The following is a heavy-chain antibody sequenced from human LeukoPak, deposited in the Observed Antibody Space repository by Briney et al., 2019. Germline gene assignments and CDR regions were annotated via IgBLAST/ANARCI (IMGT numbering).Heavy chain of an antibody. V-gene: IGHV4-59*02. CDR3: ARGYCSDERCPVFPS. Sequence: SETLSLTCSVSGGSVTSYYWNWVRQTPGKGLEWIGYISNSETTDYGPSFKSRVTLSLDTSKNQFSLKLSSVTAADTGVYYCARGYCSDERCPVFPSWGQGTLVTVSS. CDR2: ISNSETT. J-gene: IGHJ5*02. D-gene: IGHD2-15*01. CDR1: GGSVTSYY.